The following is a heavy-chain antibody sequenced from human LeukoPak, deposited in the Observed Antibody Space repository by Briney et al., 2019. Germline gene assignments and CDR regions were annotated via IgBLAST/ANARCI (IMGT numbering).Heavy chain of an antibody. CDR3: ARDRGLIFDY. CDR2: ISSTSSYI. Sequence: GGSLRLSCAASGFTFSSFSMNWGRQAPGPGLEWVSSISSTSSYIYYTNSGKGRFTIPRDNAQHSMYLQMNCLRAEHTAVYYCARDRGLIFDYWGQGTLVTVSS. CDR1: GFTFSSFS. D-gene: IGHD3-10*01. J-gene: IGHJ4*02. V-gene: IGHV3-21*01.